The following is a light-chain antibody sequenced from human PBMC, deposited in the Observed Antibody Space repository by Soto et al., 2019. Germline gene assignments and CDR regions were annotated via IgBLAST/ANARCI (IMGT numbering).Light chain of an antibody. J-gene: IGLJ2*01. V-gene: IGLV8-61*01. CDR2: STN. Sequence: VVTQEPSFSVSPGGTVTLTCGLSSGSVSTSYYPSWYQQTPGQAPRTLIYSTNTRSSGVPDRFSGSILGNKAALTITGAQADDESDYYCVLYMGSGSVVFGGGTKLTVL. CDR3: VLYMGSGSVV. CDR1: SGSVSTSYY.